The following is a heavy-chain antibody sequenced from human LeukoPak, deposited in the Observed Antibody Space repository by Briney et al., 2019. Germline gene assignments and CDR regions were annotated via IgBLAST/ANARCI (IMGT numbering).Heavy chain of an antibody. CDR3: ASGRYYYYMDV. CDR2: ISSSSTI. CDR1: GFTFSSYS. Sequence: GGSLRLSCAASGFTFSSYSMNWVRQAPGKGLEWVSYISSSSTIYYADSVKGRFTISRDNAKNSLCLQMNSLRAEDTAVYYCASGRYYYYMDVWGKGTTVTVSS. J-gene: IGHJ6*03. V-gene: IGHV3-48*01. D-gene: IGHD3/OR15-3a*01.